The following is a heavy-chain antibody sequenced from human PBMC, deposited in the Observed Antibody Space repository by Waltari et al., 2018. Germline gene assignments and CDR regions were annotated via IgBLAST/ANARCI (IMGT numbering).Heavy chain of an antibody. CDR3: ARCVQHKTYYYYMAV. CDR2: IYHSGST. D-gene: IGHD5-18*01. CDR1: GYSISSGYY. J-gene: IGHJ6*03. Sequence: QVQLQESGPGLVKPAETLSLTCAVSGYSISSGYYWGWIRQPPGKGLEWIGSIYHSGSTYYNPSLKSRVTISVDTSRNQFSLKLSSVTAADTAVYYCARCVQHKTYYYYMAVWGKGTTVTVSS. V-gene: IGHV4-38-2*01.